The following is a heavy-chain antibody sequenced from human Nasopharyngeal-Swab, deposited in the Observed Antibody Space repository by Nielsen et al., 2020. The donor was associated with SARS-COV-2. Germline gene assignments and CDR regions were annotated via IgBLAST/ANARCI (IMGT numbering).Heavy chain of an antibody. CDR3: AREGYSYGYSPSYYGMDV. J-gene: IGHJ6*02. Sequence: TLSLTCTASGGSISSGGYYWSWIRQHPGKGLEWIGYIYYSGSTYYNPSLKSRVTISVDTSKNQFSLKLSSVTAADTAVYYCAREGYSYGYSPSYYGMDVWGQGTTVTVSS. CDR2: IYYSGST. CDR1: GGSISSGGYY. D-gene: IGHD5-18*01. V-gene: IGHV4-31*03.